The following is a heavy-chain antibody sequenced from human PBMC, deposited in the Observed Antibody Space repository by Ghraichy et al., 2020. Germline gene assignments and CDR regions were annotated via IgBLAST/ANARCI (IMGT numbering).Heavy chain of an antibody. D-gene: IGHD3-9*01. CDR3: ARDLAYYDILTGYYYYYGMDV. CDR2: INSDGSST. J-gene: IGHJ6*02. Sequence: CAASGFTFSSYWMHWVRQAPGKGLVWVTRINSDGSSTSYADSVKGRFTISRDNAKNTLYLQMNSLRAEDTAVYYCARDLAYYDILTGYYYYYGMDVWGQGTTVTVSS. V-gene: IGHV3-74*01. CDR1: GFTFSSYW.